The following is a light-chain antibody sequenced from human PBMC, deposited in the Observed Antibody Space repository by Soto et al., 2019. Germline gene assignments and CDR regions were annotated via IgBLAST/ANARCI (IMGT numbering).Light chain of an antibody. V-gene: IGLV1-44*01. CDR3: AAWDDSLNGQV. Sequence: QLVLTQPPSASGTPGQRVTISCSGSSSNIGSNTVNWYQQLPGTAPKLLIYSNSQRPSGVPDRFSGSKSGTSASLAISGLQSEDEADYYCAAWDDSLNGQVFGTGTKLTVL. CDR2: SNS. J-gene: IGLJ1*01. CDR1: SSNIGSNT.